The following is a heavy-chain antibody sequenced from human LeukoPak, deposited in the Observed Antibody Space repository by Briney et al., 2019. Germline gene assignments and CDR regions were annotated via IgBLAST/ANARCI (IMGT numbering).Heavy chain of an antibody. Sequence: SETLSLTCTVSGGSISSYYWSWNRQPPGKGLEWIGYIYYSGNTNYNPSLKSRVTISVDTSKNQFSLKLSSVTAADTAVYYCARWSGGYNPYYFDYWGQGTLVTVSS. CDR3: ARWSGGYNPYYFDY. V-gene: IGHV4-59*08. CDR1: GGSISSYY. CDR2: IYYSGNT. J-gene: IGHJ4*02. D-gene: IGHD1-26*01.